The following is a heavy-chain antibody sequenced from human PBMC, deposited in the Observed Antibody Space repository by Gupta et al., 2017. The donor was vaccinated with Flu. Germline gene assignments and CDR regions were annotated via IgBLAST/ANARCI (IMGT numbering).Heavy chain of an antibody. D-gene: IGHD4-17*01. J-gene: IGHJ4*02. CDR3: VGYGDFAS. CDR2: ISYDGGRI. V-gene: IGHV3-30-3*01. Sequence: QEQLVESGGGVVQPGRSLRLSCAASGFSFSSYAMYWVRQAPGKGLEWVAVISYDGGRIDYADSVKGRFTIARDNSKKTLYLPMNSLRGDDAAVYYGVGYGDFASWGQGALVTVSS. CDR1: GFSFSSYA.